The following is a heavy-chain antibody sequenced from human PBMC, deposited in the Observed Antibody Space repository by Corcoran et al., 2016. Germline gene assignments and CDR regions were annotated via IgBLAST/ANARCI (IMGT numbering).Heavy chain of an antibody. CDR1: GGSISSYY. V-gene: IGHV4-4*07. CDR2: IYTSGST. D-gene: IGHD3-10*01. CDR3: AREVGTYYYGSGMNVGYGMDV. J-gene: IGHJ6*02. Sequence: QVQLQESGPGLVKPSETLSLTCTVSGGSISSYYWSWIRQPAGKGLEWIGRIYTSGSTNYNPSLKRRVTMSVDTSKNQFSLKLSSVTAADTAVYYCAREVGTYYYGSGMNVGYGMDVWGQGTTVTVSS.